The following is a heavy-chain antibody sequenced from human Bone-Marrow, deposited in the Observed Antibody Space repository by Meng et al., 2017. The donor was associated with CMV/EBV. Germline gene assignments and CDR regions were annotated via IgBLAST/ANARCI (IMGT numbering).Heavy chain of an antibody. CDR2: ISPYNANT. CDR1: GYTFTSYD. J-gene: IGHJ5*02. D-gene: IGHD3-22*01. CDR3: ARAASSGYDLS. V-gene: IGHV1-18*01. Sequence: ASVKVSCKASGYTFTSYDITWVRQAPGQGLEWMGWISPYNANTNYAQKLQGRVTMTTDTSTSTAYMDLRSLTSDDTALYYCARAASSGYDLSWGQGTAVTVSS.